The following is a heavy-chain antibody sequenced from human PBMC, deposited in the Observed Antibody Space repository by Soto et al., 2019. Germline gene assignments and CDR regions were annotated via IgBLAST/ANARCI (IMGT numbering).Heavy chain of an antibody. D-gene: IGHD6-19*01. J-gene: IGHJ4*02. CDR3: AGIAVPGTFFDY. CDR2: IYHSGST. V-gene: IGHV4-30-2*01. CDR1: GGSISSGGYS. Sequence: PSETLSLTCAVSGGSISSGGYSWSWIRQPPGKGLEWIGYIYHSGSTYYNPSLKSRVTISVDRSKNQFSLKLSSVTAADTAVYYCAGIAVPGTFFDYWGQGTLVTVSS.